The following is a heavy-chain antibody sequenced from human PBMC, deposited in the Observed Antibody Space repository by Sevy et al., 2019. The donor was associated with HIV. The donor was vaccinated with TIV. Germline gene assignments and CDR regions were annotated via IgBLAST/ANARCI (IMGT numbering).Heavy chain of an antibody. Sequence: SEILSLTCTVSGTSISGYYWSWIRQPPGKGLEWIGYIYYSGRSDYNPSLKSRVTISEDTSKNQFSLKLSSVTAADTAVYYCARAYSNYYYAMDVWGQGTTVTVSS. CDR2: IYYSGRS. J-gene: IGHJ6*02. D-gene: IGHD4-4*01. CDR3: ARAYSNYYYAMDV. V-gene: IGHV4-59*01. CDR1: GTSISGYY.